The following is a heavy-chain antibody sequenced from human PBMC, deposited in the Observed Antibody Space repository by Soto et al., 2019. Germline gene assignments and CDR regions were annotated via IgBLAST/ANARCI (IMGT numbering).Heavy chain of an antibody. D-gene: IGHD4-17*01. CDR3: AKDNSHYGGNCVFDY. CDR1: GFTFDDYD. J-gene: IGHJ4*02. Sequence: EVQLVESGGGLVQPGRSLRLSCAASGFTFDDYDMHWVRQAPGKGLEWVSGISWNSGSIGYADSVKGRFTISRDNAKNSLYLQMNSLRAEDTALYYCAKDNSHYGGNCVFDYWGQGTLVTVSS. CDR2: ISWNSGSI. V-gene: IGHV3-9*01.